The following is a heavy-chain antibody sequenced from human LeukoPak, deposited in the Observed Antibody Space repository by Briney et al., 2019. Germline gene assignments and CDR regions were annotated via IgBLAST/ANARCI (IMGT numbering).Heavy chain of an antibody. Sequence: ASVKVSCKASGYTFTSYAMHWVRQAPGQRLEWMGWINAGNGNTKYSQKFQGRVTITRDTSASTAYMELSSLRSEDTAVYYCARDQGILRYFLFWGQGTLVTVSP. D-gene: IGHD3-9*01. CDR2: INAGNGNT. J-gene: IGHJ4*02. V-gene: IGHV1-3*01. CDR1: GYTFTSYA. CDR3: ARDQGILRYFLF.